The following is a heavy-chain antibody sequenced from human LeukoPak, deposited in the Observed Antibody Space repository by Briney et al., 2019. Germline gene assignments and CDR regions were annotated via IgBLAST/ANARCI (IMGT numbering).Heavy chain of an antibody. V-gene: IGHV3-23*01. CDR1: GFTFSSYA. D-gene: IGHD2-15*01. J-gene: IGHJ4*02. CDR3: AKAGYCSGGSCYGGFDY. CDR2: ISGSGAGT. Sequence: PGGSLRLSCAASGFTFSSYAMSWVRQAPGKGLECVSAISGSGAGTHYADSVQGRFTISRDNSKNTLYLQMNSLRAEDTAVYYCAKAGYCSGGSCYGGFDYWGQGTLVTVSS.